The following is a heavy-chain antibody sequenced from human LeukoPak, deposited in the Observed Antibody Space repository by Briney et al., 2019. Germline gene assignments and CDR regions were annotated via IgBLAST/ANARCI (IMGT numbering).Heavy chain of an antibody. J-gene: IGHJ6*02. CDR2: IIPIFGIA. CDR3: ARDGNCGGDCYPMDV. D-gene: IGHD2-21*02. Sequence: SVKVSCKASGGTFSSYAISWVRQAPGQGLEWMGRIIPIFGIANYAQKFQGRVTITADKSTSTACMELSSLRSEDTAVYYCARDGNCGGDCYPMDVWGQGTTVTVSS. V-gene: IGHV1-69*04. CDR1: GGTFSSYA.